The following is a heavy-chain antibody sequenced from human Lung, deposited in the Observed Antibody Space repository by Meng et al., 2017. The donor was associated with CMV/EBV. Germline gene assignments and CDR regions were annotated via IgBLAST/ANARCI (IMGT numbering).Heavy chain of an antibody. V-gene: IGHV3-7*01. D-gene: IGHD2-15*01. CDR1: GFTFSSYW. CDR3: ARDYPVVFQY. CDR2: IKKDGSEK. Sequence: GESLKISCEASGFTFSSYWMSWVRQAPGKGLEWVANIKKDGSEKKYVDSVKGRFTISRDNAKNSLYLQMNSLRAEDTAVYYCARDYPVVFQYWGQGTLVTVSS. J-gene: IGHJ1*01.